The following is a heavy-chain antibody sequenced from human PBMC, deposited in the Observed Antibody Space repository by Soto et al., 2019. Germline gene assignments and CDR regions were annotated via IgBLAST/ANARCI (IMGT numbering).Heavy chain of an antibody. CDR3: ARVRAFNFYDTSGYLDY. D-gene: IGHD3-22*01. CDR2: IDYSGST. J-gene: IGHJ4*02. Sequence: SETLSHTCTVSGGSVINDKCYWTWIRKPPGTGLEWIGYIDYSGSTNYNPAFNSRLTMSLDTSKNQFSLKLTSVTAADTAVYFCARVRAFNFYDTSGYLDYWGQGALVTVSS. CDR1: GGSVINDKCY. V-gene: IGHV4-61*01.